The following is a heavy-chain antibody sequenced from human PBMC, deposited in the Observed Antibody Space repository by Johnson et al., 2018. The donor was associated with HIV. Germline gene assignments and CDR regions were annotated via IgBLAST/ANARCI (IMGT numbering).Heavy chain of an antibody. D-gene: IGHD1-1*01. Sequence: QVQLVESGGGVVQPGRSLRLSCAASEFTLSSYAMHWVRQAPGKGLNWVAVISYDGSNKYYADSVKGRFTISRDNSNNTLYLQMSSLRAEDTAVYYCACLDSAMRAFDIWGQGTMVTVSS. CDR1: EFTLSSYA. V-gene: IGHV3-30*15. CDR2: ISYDGSNK. CDR3: ACLDSAMRAFDI. J-gene: IGHJ3*02.